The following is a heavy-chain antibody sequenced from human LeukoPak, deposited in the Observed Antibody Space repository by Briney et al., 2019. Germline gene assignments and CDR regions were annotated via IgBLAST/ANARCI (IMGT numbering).Heavy chain of an antibody. Sequence: GGSLRLSCAASGFTFSNFWVTWVRQAPGKGLEWVANIKQDGSEKYYVDSVKGRFTISRDNAKNSLYLQMNSLRAEDTAVYYCAKGARLGSGSYYNTYLFGYWGQGTLVTVSS. CDR1: GFTFSNFW. J-gene: IGHJ4*02. V-gene: IGHV3-7*03. CDR3: AKGARLGSGSYYNTYLFGY. CDR2: IKQDGSEK. D-gene: IGHD3-10*01.